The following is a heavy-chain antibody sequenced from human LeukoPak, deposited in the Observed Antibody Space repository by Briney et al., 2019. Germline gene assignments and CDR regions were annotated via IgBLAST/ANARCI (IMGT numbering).Heavy chain of an antibody. V-gene: IGHV4-61*02. Sequence: PSQTLSLTCTVSGGSISSGSYYWSWIRQPAGKGLEWIGRIYTSGSTNHNPSLKSRVTISVDTSKNQFSLKLSSVTAADTAVYYCEASSIAVAGDYWGQGTLVTVSS. J-gene: IGHJ4*02. CDR1: GGSISSGSYY. CDR3: EASSIAVAGDY. CDR2: IYTSGST. D-gene: IGHD6-19*01.